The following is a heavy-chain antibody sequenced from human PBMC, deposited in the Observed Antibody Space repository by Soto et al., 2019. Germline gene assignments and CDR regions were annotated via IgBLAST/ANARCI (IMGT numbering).Heavy chain of an antibody. D-gene: IGHD4-17*01. Sequence: GASVKVSCKASGYTFTGYYMHWVRQAPGQGLEWMGWINPSNDDTKYSQKFHGRVTFSRDTSASTVYMDLSSLRADDTAVYYCARVGDYGDFYFAYWGQGTLVTVSS. CDR1: GYTFTGYY. J-gene: IGHJ4*02. CDR3: ARVGDYGDFYFAY. CDR2: INPSNDDT. V-gene: IGHV1-2*02.